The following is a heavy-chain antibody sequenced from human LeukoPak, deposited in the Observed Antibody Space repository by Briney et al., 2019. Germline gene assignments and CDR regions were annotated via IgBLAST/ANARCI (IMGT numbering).Heavy chain of an antibody. CDR2: IRSSSSTI. CDR3: ARDLSPEDSSSWYLYYYYGMDV. Sequence: GGSLRLSCAASGFTFSSYSMNWVRQAPGKGLEWVSYIRSSSSTIYYADSVKGRFTISRDNAKNSLYLQMNSLRAEDTAVYYCARDLSPEDSSSWYLYYYYGMDVWGQGTTVTVSS. D-gene: IGHD6-13*01. J-gene: IGHJ6*02. CDR1: GFTFSSYS. V-gene: IGHV3-48*04.